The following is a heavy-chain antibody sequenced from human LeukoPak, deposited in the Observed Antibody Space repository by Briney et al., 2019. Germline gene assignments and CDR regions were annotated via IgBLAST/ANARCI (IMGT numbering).Heavy chain of an antibody. J-gene: IGHJ6*02. Sequence: PGESLKISCKGSGCSFTSYWISWVRQMPGKGLEWMGRIDPSDSYTNYSPSFQGHVTISADKSISTAYLQWSSLKASDTAMYYCARPYYDILTGTYYGMDVWGQGTTVTVSS. CDR1: GCSFTSYW. D-gene: IGHD3-9*01. CDR3: ARPYYDILTGTYYGMDV. V-gene: IGHV5-10-1*01. CDR2: IDPSDSYT.